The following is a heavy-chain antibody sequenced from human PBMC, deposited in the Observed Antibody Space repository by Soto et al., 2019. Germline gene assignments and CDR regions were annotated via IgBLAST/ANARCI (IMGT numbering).Heavy chain of an antibody. V-gene: IGHV4-4*02. J-gene: IGHJ4*02. CDR2: IYDSGTT. CDR1: GDSINGNY. Sequence: QVQLQESGPGLVKPSGTLSLTCTVSGDSINGNYWSWVRQPPGKGPEWIGEIYDSGTTYYNPSLNSRATISLDKSKNQFSLNLNSVTAADTAVYYCARNHGYSQGDWGPGTLVTVSS. D-gene: IGHD5-18*01. CDR3: ARNHGYSQGD.